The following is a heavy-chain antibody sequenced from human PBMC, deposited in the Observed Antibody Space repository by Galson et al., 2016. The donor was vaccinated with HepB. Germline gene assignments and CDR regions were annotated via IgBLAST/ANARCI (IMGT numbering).Heavy chain of an antibody. V-gene: IGHV3-30*18. CDR1: GFTFITYA. J-gene: IGHJ4*02. CDR2: ISNDGSNK. CDR3: AKVGYCGGDCYVSESTAYYFDS. D-gene: IGHD2-21*02. Sequence: SLRLSCATSGFTFITYAMSWVRQAPGKGLEWVAVISNDGSNKYYADFVKGRFTISRDNSKNTLFLQMNSLRAEDTAVYFCAKVGYCGGDCYVSESTAYYFDSWGQGTLVTVSS.